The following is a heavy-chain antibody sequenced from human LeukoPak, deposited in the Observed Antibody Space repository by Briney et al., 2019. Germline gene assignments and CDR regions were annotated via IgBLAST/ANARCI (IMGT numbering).Heavy chain of an antibody. CDR2: INAYNDNT. D-gene: IGHD2/OR15-2a*01. Sequence: ASVKVSCKASGYSFTDYAVHWVRQAPGQSLEWMGRINAYNDNTKSSQKFQARVAITRDTSASTVYMELSSLRSEDTAVYYCARKGVVTDAFDIWGQGTMVTVSS. J-gene: IGHJ3*02. V-gene: IGHV1-3*01. CDR1: GYSFTDYA. CDR3: ARKGVVTDAFDI.